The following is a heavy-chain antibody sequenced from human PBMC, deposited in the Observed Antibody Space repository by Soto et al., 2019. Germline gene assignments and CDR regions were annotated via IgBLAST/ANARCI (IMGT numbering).Heavy chain of an antibody. CDR2: ISYDGSNK. J-gene: IGHJ4*02. CDR3: AKKDSPYSSSWSSDYFDY. CDR1: GFTFSSYG. Sequence: PGGSLRLSCAASGFTFSSYGMHWVRQAPGKGLEWVAVISYDGSNKYYADSVKGRFTISRDNSKNTLYLQMNSLRAEDTAVYYCAKKDSPYSSSWSSDYFDYWGQGTLVTVSS. D-gene: IGHD6-13*01. V-gene: IGHV3-30*18.